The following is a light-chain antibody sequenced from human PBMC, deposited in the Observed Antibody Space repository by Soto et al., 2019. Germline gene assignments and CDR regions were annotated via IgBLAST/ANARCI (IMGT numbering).Light chain of an antibody. CDR2: EVN. CDR1: SSDVGGYDY. CDR3: SSYAGSNNYV. Sequence: QSALTQPPSASGSPGQSVTISCTGTSSDVGGYDYVSWFQQHPGKAPKLMIYEVNKRPSGVPDRFSASKSGNTASLTVSGLQTEHEADYYCSSYAGSNNYVFGTGTKVTVL. V-gene: IGLV2-8*01. J-gene: IGLJ1*01.